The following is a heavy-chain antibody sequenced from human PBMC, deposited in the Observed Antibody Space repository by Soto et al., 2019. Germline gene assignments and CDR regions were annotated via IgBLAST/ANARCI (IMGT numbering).Heavy chain of an antibody. CDR2: ISSSGSSI. CDR3: VSRFFEGDNSALYFEH. J-gene: IGHJ4*02. Sequence: PGGSLRLSCAASGFTFSSYEMNWVRQAPGKGLEWVSYISSSGSSIYYADSVKGRFTISRDNAKNSVYLHMNSLRVEDTAVYYCVSRFFEGDNSALYFEHWGQGTQVTVSS. CDR1: GFTFSSYE. V-gene: IGHV3-48*03. D-gene: IGHD1-20*01.